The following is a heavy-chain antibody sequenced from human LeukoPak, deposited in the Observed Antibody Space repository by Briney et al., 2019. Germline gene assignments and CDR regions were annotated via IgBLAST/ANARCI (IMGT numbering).Heavy chain of an antibody. D-gene: IGHD3-10*01. CDR3: ARGTYYSGSGPGNWFDP. J-gene: IGHJ5*02. CDR1: GFSDSDYY. CDR2: ITKKTAI. Sequence: GSLRLSCAASGFSDSDYYMNWIRQSPGKGLERVSHITKKTAIEYADSVKGRFTISRDNANNLLFLQRDSLRPEDTAVYYCARGTYYSGSGPGNWFDPWGHGTLVTVSS. V-gene: IGHV3-69-1*01.